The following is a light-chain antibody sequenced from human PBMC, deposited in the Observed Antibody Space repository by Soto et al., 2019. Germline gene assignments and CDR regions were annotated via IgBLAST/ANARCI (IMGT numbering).Light chain of an antibody. V-gene: IGLV2-14*01. Sequence: QSALTQPASVSGSPGQSSTISCTRTSSDVGGYIYVSWYQQHPGKAPKLMIYEVSNRPSGVSNRFSGSKSGNTASLTISWIQAEDEADYYCSSYSRSSFYVFGTGTKVTVL. J-gene: IGLJ1*01. CDR3: SSYSRSSFYV. CDR1: SSDVGGYIY. CDR2: EVS.